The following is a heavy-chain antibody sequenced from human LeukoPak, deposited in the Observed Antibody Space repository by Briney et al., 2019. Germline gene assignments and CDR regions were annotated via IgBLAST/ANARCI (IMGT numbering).Heavy chain of an antibody. CDR2: ISSYKGDT. CDR1: GGTFTDYS. CDR3: ARDFYESGGSWHDVFDI. D-gene: IGHD2-15*01. Sequence: GASVTVSCKAPGGTFTDYSISWVRQAPGEGLEWMGWISSYKGDTSFAQKFQGRVTMTTDTSTTTVYMELRSLRSDDTAVYYCARDFYESGGSWHDVFDIWGQGTMVTVSS. V-gene: IGHV1-18*01. J-gene: IGHJ3*02.